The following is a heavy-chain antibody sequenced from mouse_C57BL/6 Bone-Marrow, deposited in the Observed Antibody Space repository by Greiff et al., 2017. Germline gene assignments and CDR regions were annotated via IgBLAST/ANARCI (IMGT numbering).Heavy chain of an antibody. CDR1: GYTFTDYY. V-gene: IGHV1-19*01. Sequence: EVKLQESGPVLVKPGASVKMSCKASGYTFTDYYMNWVKQSHGKSLEWIGVINPYNGGTSSNQKFKGKATLTVDKSSSTAYMELNSLTSEDSAVXYCARPNWYYWDYWGQGTTLTVSS. CDR2: INPYNGGT. D-gene: IGHD4-1*01. CDR3: ARPNWYYWDY. J-gene: IGHJ2*01.